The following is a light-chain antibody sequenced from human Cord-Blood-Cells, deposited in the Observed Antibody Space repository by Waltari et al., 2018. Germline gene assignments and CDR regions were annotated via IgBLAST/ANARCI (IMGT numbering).Light chain of an antibody. V-gene: IGLV2-8*01. CDR2: EVS. CDR3: SSYAGSNNV. Sequence: QSALTQPPSASGSPGQSVTIPCTGTSSDVGGYNYFSWYQQHPGKAPKLMIYEVSKRPSGVPDRFSGSKSGNTASLTVSGLQAEDEADYYCSSYAGSNNVFGTGTKVTVL. CDR1: SSDVGGYNY. J-gene: IGLJ1*01.